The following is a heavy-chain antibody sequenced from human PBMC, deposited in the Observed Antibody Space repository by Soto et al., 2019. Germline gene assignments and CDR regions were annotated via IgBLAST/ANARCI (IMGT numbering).Heavy chain of an antibody. D-gene: IGHD3-3*01. CDR2: ITPDSGDT. CDR3: ARDRVGFAVVTPAH. V-gene: IGHV1-2*02. CDR1: GYTFSDYY. J-gene: IGHJ4*02. Sequence: QVQLVQSGAEGKKSGASVKVSCKASGYTFSDYYMHWVRQAPGQGLEWMGWITPDSGDTKYAQKFQGRVTMTRDTSISTVYMELTRLTSDDTAVYFCARDRVGFAVVTPAHWGQGTLVSVSS.